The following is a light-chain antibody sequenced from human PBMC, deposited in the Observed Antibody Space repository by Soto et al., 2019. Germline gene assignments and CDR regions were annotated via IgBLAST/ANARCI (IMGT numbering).Light chain of an antibody. CDR1: QSVSIW. Sequence: DIQMTQSPSTLSASVGDRVTITCRATQSVSIWLAWYQQRPGKAPKLLIYKASNLESGVPSRFSGSGSGTEFTLTISSLQPDDFATYYGQQYNSYPWTFGQGTNLEI. CDR3: QQYNSYPWT. CDR2: KAS. V-gene: IGKV1-5*03. J-gene: IGKJ2*02.